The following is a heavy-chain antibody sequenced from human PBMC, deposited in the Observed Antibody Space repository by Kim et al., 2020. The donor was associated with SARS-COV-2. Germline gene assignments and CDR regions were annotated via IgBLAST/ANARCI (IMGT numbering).Heavy chain of an antibody. CDR1: GYTFTSYG. Sequence: ASVKVSCKASGYTFTSYGISWVRQAPGQGLEWMGWISAYNGNTNYAQKLQGRVTMTTDTSTSTAYMELRSLRSDDTAVYYCAIRRITMVRGAYYYYGMDVWGQGTTVTVSS. D-gene: IGHD3-10*01. J-gene: IGHJ6*02. CDR2: ISAYNGNT. V-gene: IGHV1-18*01. CDR3: AIRRITMVRGAYYYYGMDV.